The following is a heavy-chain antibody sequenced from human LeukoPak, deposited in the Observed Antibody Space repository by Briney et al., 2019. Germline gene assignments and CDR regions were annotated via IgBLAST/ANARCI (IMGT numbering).Heavy chain of an antibody. Sequence: PSETLSLTCVVYGGSFSGYYWNWIRQPPGKGLEWIGEINHSGSTNYNPSLKSRVAISVDTSKNQFSLKLNSVTAADTAVYYCARRRYYYGPGGFDYWGQGTLVTVSS. D-gene: IGHD3-10*01. CDR2: INHSGST. V-gene: IGHV4-34*01. CDR1: GGSFSGYY. CDR3: ARRRYYYGPGGFDY. J-gene: IGHJ4*02.